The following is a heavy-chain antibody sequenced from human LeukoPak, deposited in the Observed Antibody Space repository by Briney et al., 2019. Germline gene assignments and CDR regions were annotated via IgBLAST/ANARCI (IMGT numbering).Heavy chain of an antibody. Sequence: GGSLRLSCAASGFTFSNNWMTWVRQAPGKGLEWVASVKKDASEMYYADSVKGRFTISRDNAKNSLYLQMNSLRAEDTAVYYCARGLRFLEWLLDYWGQGTLVTVSS. D-gene: IGHD3-3*01. CDR3: ARGLRFLEWLLDY. CDR1: GFTFSNNW. V-gene: IGHV3-7*04. CDR2: VKKDASEM. J-gene: IGHJ4*02.